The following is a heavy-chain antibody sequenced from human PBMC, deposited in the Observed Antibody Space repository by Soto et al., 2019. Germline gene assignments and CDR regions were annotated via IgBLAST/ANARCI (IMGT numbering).Heavy chain of an antibody. CDR1: GGSISSSSYY. D-gene: IGHD4-4*01. J-gene: IGHJ4*02. V-gene: IGHV4-39*01. CDR3: ARMTTVTTLVFY. CDR2: IYYSGST. Sequence: QLQLQESGPGLVKPSETLSLTCTVSGGSISSSSYYWGWIRQPPGKGLEWIGSIYYSGSTYYNPYLKRRVTISVDTSKNQFSLKLSSVTAADTAVYYCARMTTVTTLVFYWGQGTLVTVSS.